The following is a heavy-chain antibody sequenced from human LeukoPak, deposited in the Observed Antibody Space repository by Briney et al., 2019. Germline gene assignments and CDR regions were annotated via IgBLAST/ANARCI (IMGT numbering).Heavy chain of an antibody. V-gene: IGHV4-59*01. J-gene: IGHJ5*02. Sequence: PSETLSLTCTVSGGSISSYYWSWIRQPPGKGLEWIGYIYYSGSTSYNPSLKSRVTISVDTSKNQFSLKLSSVTAADTAVYYCARAITMMGMAWFDPWGQGTLVTVSS. CDR2: IYYSGST. D-gene: IGHD3-22*01. CDR1: GGSISSYY. CDR3: ARAITMMGMAWFDP.